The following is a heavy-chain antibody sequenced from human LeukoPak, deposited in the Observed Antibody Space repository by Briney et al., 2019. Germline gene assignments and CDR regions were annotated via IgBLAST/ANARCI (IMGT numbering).Heavy chain of an antibody. J-gene: IGHJ6*02. CDR1: VFTFSNFA. CDR3: TRDDVLSGYVHSYYAMEV. CDR2: ISSDGSNK. D-gene: IGHD5-12*01. V-gene: IGHV3-30*04. Sequence: GRSLRLSCVASVFTFSNFALHWVRQAPGKGLEWVAVISSDGSNKFYEDSVKGRFSIYRNNPVDTVFLQINSLRDDDKAVYYCTRDDVLSGYVHSYYAMEVWGQGTTVTVSS.